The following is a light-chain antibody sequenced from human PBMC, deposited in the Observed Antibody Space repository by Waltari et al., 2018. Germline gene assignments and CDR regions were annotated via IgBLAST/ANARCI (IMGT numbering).Light chain of an antibody. CDR1: TPNIGSNT. CDR2: SNH. V-gene: IGLV1-44*01. Sequence: QSVLTQPPSASGTPGQRVTISCAGSTPNIGSNTVTWSQQVPGAAPKLLIYSNHQRPSGVPARFSGSKSATSASLAISGLQSEDESYFYCATWDDSLNGWVFGGGTKVTVL. CDR3: ATWDDSLNGWV. J-gene: IGLJ3*02.